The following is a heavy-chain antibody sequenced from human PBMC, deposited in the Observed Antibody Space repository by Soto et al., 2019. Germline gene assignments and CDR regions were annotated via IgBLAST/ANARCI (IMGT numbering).Heavy chain of an antibody. J-gene: IGHJ4*02. CDR2: VYYSGNT. CDR3: AREGGESSDGLYYFDS. Sequence: PSETLSLTCTVSGGSTSSDNYWSWIRQPPGKGLEWIGHVYYSGNTDYNPSLKSRLAISIDTSKNQFSLKLSSVTAADTAVYFCAREGGESSDGLYYFDSWGQGSLVTVSS. V-gene: IGHV4-30-4*01. CDR1: GGSTSSDNY. D-gene: IGHD3-16*01.